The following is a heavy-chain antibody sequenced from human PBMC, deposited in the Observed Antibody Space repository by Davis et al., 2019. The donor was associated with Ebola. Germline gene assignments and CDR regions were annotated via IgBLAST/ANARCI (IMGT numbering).Heavy chain of an antibody. J-gene: IGHJ4*02. D-gene: IGHD2-21*02. V-gene: IGHV5-51*01. CDR3: ARGVVVTAIPFDY. CDR1: GYSFTSYW. Sequence: GRSLRLSCKRSGYSFTSYWIGWVRQMPGKGLEWMGIIYPGDSDTRYSPSFQGQVTISADKSISTAYLQWSSLKASDTAMYYCARGVVVTAIPFDYWGQGTLVTVSS. CDR2: IYPGDSDT.